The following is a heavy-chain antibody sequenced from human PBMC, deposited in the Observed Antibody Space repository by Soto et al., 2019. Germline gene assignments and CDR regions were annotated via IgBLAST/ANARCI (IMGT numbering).Heavy chain of an antibody. J-gene: IGHJ6*02. D-gene: IGHD3-22*01. CDR1: GFTFSSYA. V-gene: IGHV3-30-3*01. CDR3: ARELYDSSGYYYRGMDV. CDR2: ISYDGSNK. Sequence: GGSLRLSCAASGFTFSSYAMHWVRQAPGKGLEWVAVISYDGSNKYYADSVKGRFTISRDNSKNTLYLQMNSLRAEDTAVYYCARELYDSSGYYYRGMDVWGQGTTVTVSS.